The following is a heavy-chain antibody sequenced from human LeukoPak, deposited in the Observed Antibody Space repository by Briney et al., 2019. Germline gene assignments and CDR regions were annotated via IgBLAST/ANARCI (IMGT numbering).Heavy chain of an antibody. CDR2: IYYSGST. Sequence: PSETLSLTCTVSGGSISSSSYYWGWIRQPPGKGLEWIGSIYYSGSTYYNPSLKSRVTISVDTSKNQFSLKLSSVTAADTAVYYCARVYCSSTSCSDAFDIWGQGTMVTVS. D-gene: IGHD2-2*01. V-gene: IGHV4-39*01. J-gene: IGHJ3*02. CDR3: ARVYCSSTSCSDAFDI. CDR1: GGSISSSSYY.